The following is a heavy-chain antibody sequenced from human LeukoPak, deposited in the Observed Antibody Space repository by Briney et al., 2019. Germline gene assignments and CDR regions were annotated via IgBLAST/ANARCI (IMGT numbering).Heavy chain of an antibody. CDR2: ISAYNGNT. Sequence: GASVTVSCKASGYTFTSYGISWVRQAPGQGLEWMGWISAYNGNTNYAQELQGRVTMTTDTSTSTAYMELRSLRSEDTAVYYCATRIRDLTVTTREYYFDYWGQGTLVTVSS. D-gene: IGHD4-17*01. CDR3: ATRIRDLTVTTREYYFDY. V-gene: IGHV1-18*01. CDR1: GYTFTSYG. J-gene: IGHJ4*02.